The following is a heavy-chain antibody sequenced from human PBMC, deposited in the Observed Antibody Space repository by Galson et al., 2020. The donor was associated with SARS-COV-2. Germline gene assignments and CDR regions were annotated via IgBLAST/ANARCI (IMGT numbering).Heavy chain of an antibody. CDR2: ISSRSSPI. Sequence: GGSLRLSCAASGFTFSSYGMNWVRQAPGKGLEWLTSISSRSSPIMYADSVKGRFTVSRDNARNSLYLQINNLRSEDTAVYYCARDCDGTCWFDYWGQGTLVTVSS. V-gene: IGHV3-48*01. D-gene: IGHD2-15*01. CDR1: GFTFSSYG. CDR3: ARDCDGTCWFDY. J-gene: IGHJ4*02.